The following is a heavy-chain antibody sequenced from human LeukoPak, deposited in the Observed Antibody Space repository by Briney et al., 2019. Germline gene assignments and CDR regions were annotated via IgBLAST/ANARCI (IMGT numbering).Heavy chain of an antibody. Sequence: SETLSLTCTVSGGSISSGGYYWSWIRQHPGKGLEWIGYIYYSGSTYYNPSPKSRVTISVDTSKNQFSLKLSSVTAADTAVYYCARGGTLRSNDYWGQGTLVTVSS. CDR2: IYYSGST. CDR1: GGSISSGGYY. V-gene: IGHV4-31*03. CDR3: ARGGTLRSNDY. D-gene: IGHD3-3*01. J-gene: IGHJ4*02.